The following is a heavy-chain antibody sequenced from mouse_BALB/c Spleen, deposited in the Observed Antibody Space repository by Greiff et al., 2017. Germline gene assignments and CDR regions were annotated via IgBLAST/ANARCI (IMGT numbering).Heavy chain of an antibody. CDR1: GFSLTSYG. CDR3: ARKVCHEFPYAMDY. V-gene: IGHV2-2*02. Sequence: VQLVESGPGLVQPSQSLSITCTVSGFSLTSYGVHWVRQSPGKGLEWLGVIWSGGSTDYNAAFISRLSISKDNSKSQVFFKMNSLQANDTAIYYCARKVCHEFPYAMDYWGQGTSVTVSS. J-gene: IGHJ4*01. CDR2: IWSGGST. D-gene: IGHD6-1*01.